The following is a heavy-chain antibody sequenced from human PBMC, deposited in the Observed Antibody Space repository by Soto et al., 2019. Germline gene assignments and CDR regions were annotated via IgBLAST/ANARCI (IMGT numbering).Heavy chain of an antibody. CDR2: INHSGST. CDR1: GGSFSGYY. V-gene: IGHV4-34*01. J-gene: IGHJ4*02. CDR3: PREQISALVAY. Sequence: PSETLALTCAVYGGSFSGYYWTWIRQPPGTGLEWIGEINHSGSTNYNPSLKSRVTISVDTSKNQFSLKLTSVTAADTAVYYCPREQISALVAYWGQGTLLSVS.